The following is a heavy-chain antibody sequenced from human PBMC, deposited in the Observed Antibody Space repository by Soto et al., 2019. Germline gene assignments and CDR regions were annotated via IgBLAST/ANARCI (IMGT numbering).Heavy chain of an antibody. Sequence: GSLRLSCAASGFTFSSYGMYWVRPAPGKRLEWVAVISYDGSKKYYADSVKGRFTISIDNSKNTLYLQMNSLRAEDTAVYYCAKDRDGWYYFDYWGQGTMVTVSS. D-gene: IGHD6-19*01. CDR2: ISYDGSKK. CDR1: GFTFSSYG. J-gene: IGHJ4*02. CDR3: AKDRDGWYYFDY. V-gene: IGHV3-30*18.